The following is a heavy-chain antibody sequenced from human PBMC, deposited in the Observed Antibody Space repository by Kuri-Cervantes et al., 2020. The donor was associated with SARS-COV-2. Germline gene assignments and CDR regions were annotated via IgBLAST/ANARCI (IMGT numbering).Heavy chain of an antibody. Sequence: GGSLRLSCAASGFTFSSYEMNWVRQAPGKGLEWVSYISSSGSTIYYADSVKGRSTISRDNAKNSLYLQMNSLRAEDTAVYYCASLLSGGGAHLYYFYMDAWGKGTSVTVSS. V-gene: IGHV3-48*03. J-gene: IGHJ6*03. CDR2: ISSSGSTI. CDR1: GFTFSSYE. D-gene: IGHD3-16*01. CDR3: ASLLSGGGAHLYYFYMDA.